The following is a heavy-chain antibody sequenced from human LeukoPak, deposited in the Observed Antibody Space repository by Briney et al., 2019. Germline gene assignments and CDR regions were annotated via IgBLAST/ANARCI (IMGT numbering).Heavy chain of an antibody. D-gene: IGHD6-19*01. CDR2: IYPGDSDT. Sequence: GESLKISCKGSGYSFTSYWIGWVRQMPGKALEWMGIIYPGDSDTRYSPSFQGQVTISADKSISTAYLQWSSLKASDTAMYYCARIYSSGWYRDAFDIWGQGTMVTASS. CDR3: ARIYSSGWYRDAFDI. CDR1: GYSFTSYW. J-gene: IGHJ3*02. V-gene: IGHV5-51*01.